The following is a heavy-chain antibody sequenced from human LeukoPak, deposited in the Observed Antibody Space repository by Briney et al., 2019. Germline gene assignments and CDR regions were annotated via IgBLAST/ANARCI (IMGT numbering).Heavy chain of an antibody. CDR3: AISPSSSWYVRSPSYYYYMDV. CDR1: GYTFTSYA. D-gene: IGHD6-13*01. Sequence: GASVKVSCKASGYTFTSYAMNWVRQAPGQGLEWMGWINTNTGNPTYAQGFTGRFVFSLDTSVSTAYLQISSLKAEDTAVYYCAISPSSSWYVRSPSYYYYMDVWGKGTTVTVSS. V-gene: IGHV7-4-1*02. J-gene: IGHJ6*03. CDR2: INTNTGNP.